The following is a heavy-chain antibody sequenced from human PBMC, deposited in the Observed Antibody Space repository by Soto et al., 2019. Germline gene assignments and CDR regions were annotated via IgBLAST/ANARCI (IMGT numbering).Heavy chain of an antibody. CDR1: GDSVSSNSAA. V-gene: IGHV6-1*01. D-gene: IGHD3-3*01. J-gene: IGHJ6*02. CDR2: TYYRSKWYN. CDR3: ARGRYDFWSCPYPGYYYGMDV. Sequence: SQTLSLTCAISGDSVSSNSAAWNWIRQSPSRGLEWLGRTYYRSKWYNDYAVSVKSRITINPDTSKNQFSLQLNSVTPEDTAVYYCARGRYDFWSCPYPGYYYGMDVWGQGTTVTVSS.